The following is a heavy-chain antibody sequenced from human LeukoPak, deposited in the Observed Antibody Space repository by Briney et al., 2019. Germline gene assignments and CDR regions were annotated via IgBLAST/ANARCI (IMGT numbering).Heavy chain of an antibody. Sequence: ASVKVSCKVSGGTFSSYAISWVRQAPGQGLEWMGGIIPIFGTANYAQEFQGRVTITADESTSTAYMELSSLRSEDTAVYYCARVDDYYGSGSGSYWGQGTLVTVSS. CDR2: IIPIFGTA. V-gene: IGHV1-69*13. CDR1: GGTFSSYA. D-gene: IGHD3-10*01. CDR3: ARVDDYYGSGSGSY. J-gene: IGHJ4*02.